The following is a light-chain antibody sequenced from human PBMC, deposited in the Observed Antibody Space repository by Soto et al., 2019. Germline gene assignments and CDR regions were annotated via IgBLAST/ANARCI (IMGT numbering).Light chain of an antibody. CDR2: GNT. Sequence: QSVLSQPPSASGTPGQRVTISCSGSSSNIGSNTVNWYQLLPGTAPKLLIYGNTQRPSGVPDRFSGSKSGTSASLAISGLQSDDEADYYCAVWDDSLNLLFGGGTQLTVL. J-gene: IGLJ3*02. CDR1: SSNIGSNT. V-gene: IGLV1-44*01. CDR3: AVWDDSLNLL.